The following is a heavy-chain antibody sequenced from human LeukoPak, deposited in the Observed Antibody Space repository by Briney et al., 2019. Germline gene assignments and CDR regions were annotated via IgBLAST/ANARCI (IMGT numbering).Heavy chain of an antibody. CDR1: GGSFSGYY. D-gene: IGHD3-10*01. CDR2: INHSGST. V-gene: IGHV4-34*01. J-gene: IGHJ5*02. Sequence: SETLSLTCAVYGGSFSGYYWSWIRQPPGKGLEWIGEINHSGSTNYNPSLKSRVTISVDTSKNQFSLKLSSVTAADTAVYYCARVHHRGSVRGRWFDPWGQGTLVTVSS. CDR3: ARVHHRGSVRGRWFDP.